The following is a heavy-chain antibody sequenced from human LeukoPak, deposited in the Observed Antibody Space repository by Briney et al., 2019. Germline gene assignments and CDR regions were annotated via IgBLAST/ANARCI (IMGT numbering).Heavy chain of an antibody. CDR2: IYYSGST. J-gene: IGHJ3*02. V-gene: IGHV4-59*01. Sequence: SETLSLTCTVSGGSISSYYWSWIRQPPGKGLEWIGYIYYSGSTNYNPPLKSRVTISVDTSKNQFSLKLSSVTAADTAVYYCARDHSPSGAFDIWGQGTMVTVSS. D-gene: IGHD3-10*01. CDR3: ARDHSPSGAFDI. CDR1: GGSISSYY.